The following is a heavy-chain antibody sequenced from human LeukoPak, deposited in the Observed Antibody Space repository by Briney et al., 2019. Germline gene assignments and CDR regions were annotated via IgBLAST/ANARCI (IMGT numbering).Heavy chain of an antibody. V-gene: IGHV3-11*01. CDR3: ARVEDSSGYYYYYYYMDV. Sequence: GGSLRLSCAASGFTFSDYYMSWIRQAPGKGLEWVSYISSSGSTIYYADSVKGRFTISRDNAKNSLYLQMNSLRAENTAVYCCARVEDSSGYYYYYYYMDVWGKGTTVTVSS. CDR1: GFTFSDYY. J-gene: IGHJ6*03. CDR2: ISSSGSTI. D-gene: IGHD3-22*01.